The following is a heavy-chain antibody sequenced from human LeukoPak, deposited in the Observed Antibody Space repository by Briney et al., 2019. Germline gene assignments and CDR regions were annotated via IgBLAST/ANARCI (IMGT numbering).Heavy chain of an antibody. J-gene: IGHJ3*02. CDR3: ARVQSTTFPYDGFDI. D-gene: IGHD1-1*01. CDR1: GGSFSGYY. Sequence: PSETLSLTCAVYGGSFSGYYWGWIRQPPGKGLEWIGSLYYSGSTYHNPSLKSRVTISVDTSKNPFSLKLSSVTAADTAVYYCARVQSTTFPYDGFDIWGQGTLVTVSS. V-gene: IGHV4-38-2*01. CDR2: LYYSGST.